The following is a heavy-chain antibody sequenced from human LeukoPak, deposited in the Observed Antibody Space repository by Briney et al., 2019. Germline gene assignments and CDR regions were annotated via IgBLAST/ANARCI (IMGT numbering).Heavy chain of an antibody. J-gene: IGHJ5*02. V-gene: IGHV4-34*01. CDR3: ARGGGGWLRFGNWFDP. D-gene: IGHD5-12*01. CDR1: GGSFSGYY. CDR2: INHSGST. Sequence: SETLSLTCAVYGGSFSGYYWSWIRQPPGKGLEWIGEINHSGSTNYNPSLKSRVTISVDTSKNQFSLKPSSVTAADTAVYYCARGGGGWLRFGNWFDPWGQGTLVTVSS.